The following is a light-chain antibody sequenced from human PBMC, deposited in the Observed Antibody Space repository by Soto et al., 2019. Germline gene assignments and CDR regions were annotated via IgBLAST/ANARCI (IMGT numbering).Light chain of an antibody. Sequence: DIQMTQPPSSLSASVADRVTITCRASQSITTYLTWYRQKPGKAPKLLIYAASSLQSGVPSRFSGSESETEFTLSISSLQPEDFATYFCQQIYSAPLTFGGGTKVDIK. CDR2: AAS. CDR3: QQIYSAPLT. V-gene: IGKV1-39*01. CDR1: QSITTY. J-gene: IGKJ4*01.